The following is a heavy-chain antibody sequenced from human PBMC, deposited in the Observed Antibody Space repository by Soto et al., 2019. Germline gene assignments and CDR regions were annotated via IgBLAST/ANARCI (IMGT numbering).Heavy chain of an antibody. J-gene: IGHJ2*01. CDR3: AKGDGGDYGDYVLFWYFDL. CDR1: GFTFSSYG. CDR2: ISYDGSNK. Sequence: QVQLVESGGGVIQPGRSLRLSCAASGFTFSSYGMHWVRQAPGKGLEWVAVISYDGSNKYYADSVKGRFTISRDNSKNTLYLQMNSLRAEDTAVYYCAKGDGGDYGDYVLFWYFDLWGRGTLVTVSS. V-gene: IGHV3-30*18. D-gene: IGHD4-17*01.